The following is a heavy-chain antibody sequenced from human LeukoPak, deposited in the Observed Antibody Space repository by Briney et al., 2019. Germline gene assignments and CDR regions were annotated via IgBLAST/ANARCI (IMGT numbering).Heavy chain of an antibody. CDR1: GGSISSGDYY. Sequence: SQTLSLTCTVSGGSISSGDYYWSWIRQPPGKGLEWIGYIYYSGSTYYNPSLKSRVTISVDTSKNQFSLKLSSVTAADTAVYYCARGPYDYTNKDYYYMDVWGKGTTVTVSS. D-gene: IGHD4-11*01. J-gene: IGHJ6*03. CDR3: ARGPYDYTNKDYYYMDV. V-gene: IGHV4-30-4*08. CDR2: IYYSGST.